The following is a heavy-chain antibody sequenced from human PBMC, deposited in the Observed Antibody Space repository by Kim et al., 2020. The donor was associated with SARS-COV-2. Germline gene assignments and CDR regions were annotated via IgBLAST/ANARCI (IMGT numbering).Heavy chain of an antibody. Sequence: SETLSLTCTVSGGSISSSSYYWGWIRQPPGKGLEWIGSIYYSGSTYYNPSLKSRVTISVDTSKNQFSLKLSSVTAADTAVYYCARHGVGATRGTFDYWGQGTLVTVSS. D-gene: IGHD1-26*01. CDR3: ARHGVGATRGTFDY. CDR2: IYYSGST. CDR1: GGSISSSSYY. V-gene: IGHV4-39*01. J-gene: IGHJ4*02.